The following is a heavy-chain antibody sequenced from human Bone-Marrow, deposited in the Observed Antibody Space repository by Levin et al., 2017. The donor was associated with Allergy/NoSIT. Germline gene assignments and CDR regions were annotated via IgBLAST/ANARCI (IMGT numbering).Heavy chain of an antibody. D-gene: IGHD2-8*01. J-gene: IGHJ4*02. CDR2: ISYDGSNK. Sequence: HPGGSLRLSCAASGFTFSSYGMHWVRQAPGKGLEWVAVISYDGSNKYYADSVKGRFTISRDNSKNTLYLQMNSLRAEDTAVYYCAKSGPGIVLIPADYWGQGTLVTVSS. CDR3: AKSGPGIVLIPADY. V-gene: IGHV3-30*18. CDR1: GFTFSSYG.